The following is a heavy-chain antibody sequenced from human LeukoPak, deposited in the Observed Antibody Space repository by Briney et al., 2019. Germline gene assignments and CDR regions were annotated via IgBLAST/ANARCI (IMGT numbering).Heavy chain of an antibody. CDR2: ICRYSDNI. J-gene: IGHJ3*02. D-gene: IGHD6-19*01. Sequence: GGSLRLSCAASGFTLSGNSMNWLRQAPGKGLEWLSYICRYSDNIQYADSVKGRFTMSRDNAKNSLYLQLNSLRDEDTAVYYCARDLSGYNSGWHAFDIWGQGTLVTVSS. CDR3: ARDLSGYNSGWHAFDI. CDR1: GFTLSGNS. V-gene: IGHV3-48*02.